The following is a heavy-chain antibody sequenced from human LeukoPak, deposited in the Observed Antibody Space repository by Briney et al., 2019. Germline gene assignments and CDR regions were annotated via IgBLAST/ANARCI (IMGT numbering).Heavy chain of an antibody. CDR1: GYTFTSYY. CDR2: INPSGGST. D-gene: IGHD5-12*01. J-gene: IGHJ6*03. V-gene: IGHV1-46*01. Sequence: ASVKGSSTASGYTFTSYYMHWVRQAPGQGLEWMGIINPSGGSTSYAQKFQGRVTMTRDTSTSTVYMELSSLRSEDTAVYYCAREEIVAAAYFYYYYYMDVWGKGTTVTVSS. CDR3: AREEIVAAAYFYYYYYMDV.